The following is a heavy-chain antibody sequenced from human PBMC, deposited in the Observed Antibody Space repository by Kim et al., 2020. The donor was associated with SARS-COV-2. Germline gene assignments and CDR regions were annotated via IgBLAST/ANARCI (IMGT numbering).Heavy chain of an antibody. CDR3: AREWELRYYYYGMAV. V-gene: IGHV4-39*07. CDR2: ISYTGST. D-gene: IGHD1-26*01. Sequence: SETLSLTCSVSGGSISSSSHYWGWIRQPPGKGLEWIGSISYTGSTYYNPSLKSRVTISADTSKNQFSLNLSSVNAADTAVYYCAREWELRYYYYGMAVLG. CDR1: GGSISSSSHY. J-gene: IGHJ6*01.